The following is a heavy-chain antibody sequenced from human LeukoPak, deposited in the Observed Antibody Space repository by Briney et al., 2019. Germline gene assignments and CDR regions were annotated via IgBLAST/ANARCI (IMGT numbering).Heavy chain of an antibody. J-gene: IGHJ4*02. D-gene: IGHD2-2*01. CDR1: GYSFTSYW. V-gene: IGHV5-51*07. CDR3: ARGEGYCSSTSCFPFDY. CDR2: IYPGDSDT. Sequence: GESLKISCKGSGYSFTSYWIGWVHQMPGKGLEWMGIIYPGDSDTRYSPSFQGQVTISADKSISTAYLQWSSLKASDTAMYYCARGEGYCSSTSCFPFDYWGQGTLVTVSS.